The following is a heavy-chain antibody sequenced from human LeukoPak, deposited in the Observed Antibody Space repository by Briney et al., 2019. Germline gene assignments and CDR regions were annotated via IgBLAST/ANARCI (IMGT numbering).Heavy chain of an antibody. CDR1: GGSISSNSYY. CDR3: ARQVRSSGWYPDY. J-gene: IGHJ4*02. D-gene: IGHD6-19*01. CDR2: LFYIGNT. Sequence: SETVSLTCTVSGGSISSNSYYWGWIRQPPGKGLEWIGSLFYIGNTYYSPSLKSRVTMSVDTSKNQFSLKLSSMTAADTAVYYCARQVRSSGWYPDYWGQGTLVTVSS. V-gene: IGHV4-39*01.